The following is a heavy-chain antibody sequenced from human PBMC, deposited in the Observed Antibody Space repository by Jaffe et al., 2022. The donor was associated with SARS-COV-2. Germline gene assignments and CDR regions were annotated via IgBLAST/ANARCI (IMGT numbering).Heavy chain of an antibody. J-gene: IGHJ4*02. V-gene: IGHV3-30*18. D-gene: IGHD2-15*01. CDR1: GFTFSNYG. Sequence: QVQVEESGGGVVQPGRSLRLSCAASGFTFSNYGMHWVRQAPGKGLEWVAGISYDGSNKYYADSVKGRFTISRDNSKSTLFLQMNSLRAEDTAVYYCAKATAYCSGGSCSRFDYWGQGTLVTVSS. CDR3: AKATAYCSGGSCSRFDY. CDR2: ISYDGSNK.